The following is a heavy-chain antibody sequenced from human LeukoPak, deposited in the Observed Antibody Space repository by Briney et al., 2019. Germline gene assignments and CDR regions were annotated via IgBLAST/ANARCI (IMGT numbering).Heavy chain of an antibody. V-gene: IGHV3-33*06. CDR1: GFTFSTYG. CDR2: IWYDGSNK. CDR3: AKLIVGARSLFDF. J-gene: IGHJ4*02. Sequence: GGSLRLSCAASGFTFSTYGMHWVRQAPGKGPEWLAVIWYDGSNKYYADSVKGRFTISRDNSKNTLYLQMSSLRADDTAMYYCAKLIVGARSLFDFRGQGILVTVSS. D-gene: IGHD1-26*01.